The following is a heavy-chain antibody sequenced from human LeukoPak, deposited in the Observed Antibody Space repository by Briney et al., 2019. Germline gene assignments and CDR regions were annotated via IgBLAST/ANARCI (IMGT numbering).Heavy chain of an antibody. D-gene: IGHD3-3*01. CDR2: ISAYNGNT. CDR3: ARWKQTLTIFGVVISSHFDY. Sequence: ASVKVSCKASGYAFTSYGISWVRQAPGQGLEWMGWISAYNGNTNYAQKLQGRVTMTTDTSTSTAYMELRSLRSDDTAVYYCARWKQTLTIFGVVISSHFDYWGQGTLVTVSS. J-gene: IGHJ4*02. CDR1: GYAFTSYG. V-gene: IGHV1-18*01.